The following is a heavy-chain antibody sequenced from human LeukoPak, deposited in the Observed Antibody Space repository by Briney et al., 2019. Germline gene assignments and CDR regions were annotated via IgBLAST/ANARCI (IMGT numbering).Heavy chain of an antibody. CDR3: ARHLDYYDSSGYSGDY. CDR1: GYSFTSYW. Sequence: GESLKISCKGSGYSFTSYWIGWVRQMPGKGLEWMGIIYPGDSDTSYSPSFPGQVTLSADKSISTAYLQWSSLKASDTAMYYCARHLDYYDSSGYSGDYWGQGTLVTVSS. V-gene: IGHV5-51*01. J-gene: IGHJ4*02. D-gene: IGHD3-22*01. CDR2: IYPGDSDT.